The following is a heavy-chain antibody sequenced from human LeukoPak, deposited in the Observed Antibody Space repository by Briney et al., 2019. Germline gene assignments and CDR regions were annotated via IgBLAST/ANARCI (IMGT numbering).Heavy chain of an antibody. J-gene: IGHJ5*02. Sequence: ASVKVSFKASGYTFTGYYLHWVRQAPGQGLEWMGWINPDSGDTNYLQKFQGRVTMTRDTSISTACMELSRLRSDDTAVYYCTRDLLGRSGTFDPWGQGTLVTVSS. CDR2: INPDSGDT. CDR3: TRDLLGRSGTFDP. V-gene: IGHV1-2*02. D-gene: IGHD3-10*01. CDR1: GYTFTGYY.